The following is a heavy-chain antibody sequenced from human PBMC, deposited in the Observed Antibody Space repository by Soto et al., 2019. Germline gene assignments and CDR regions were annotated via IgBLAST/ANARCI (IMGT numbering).Heavy chain of an antibody. Sequence: QVQLVESGGGVVQPGRSLRLSCAASGFTFSSYGMHWVRQAPGKGLEWVAVIWYDGSNKYYADSVKGRFTISRDNSKNXXYXQXXSLRAEDTAVYYCARDRGEELLWFGELLTDDAFDIWGQGTMVTVSS. J-gene: IGHJ3*02. CDR3: ARDRGEELLWFGELLTDDAFDI. V-gene: IGHV3-33*01. CDR2: IWYDGSNK. CDR1: GFTFSSYG. D-gene: IGHD3-10*01.